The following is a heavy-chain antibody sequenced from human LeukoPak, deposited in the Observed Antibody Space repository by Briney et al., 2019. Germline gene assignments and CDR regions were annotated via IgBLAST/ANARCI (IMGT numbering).Heavy chain of an antibody. Sequence: ASVKDSCKGSGYSFTTYWIGWVRQMPGKGLEWGGIIYPGDSDTRYSPSFQGQVTISADKSVSTAYLQWSSLKGSDTAMYYCARRGSGWYVDYWGQGTLVTVSS. CDR1: GYSFTTYW. CDR2: IYPGDSDT. CDR3: ARRGSGWYVDY. D-gene: IGHD6-19*01. V-gene: IGHV5-51*01. J-gene: IGHJ4*02.